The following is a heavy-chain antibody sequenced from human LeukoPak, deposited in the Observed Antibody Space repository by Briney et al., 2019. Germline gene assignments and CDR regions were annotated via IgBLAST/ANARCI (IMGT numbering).Heavy chain of an antibody. J-gene: IGHJ4*02. CDR1: GGFISDYY. CDR2: IYYSGIT. V-gene: IGHV4-59*12. Sequence: QVQLQESGPGLVKPSETLSLTCTVSGGFISDYYWSWIRQPPGKGLEWIGYIYYSGITNYNPSLKSRVTISVDTSKNQFSLKLSSVTAADTAVYYCARLYSSSWQFDYWGQGTLVTVSS. CDR3: ARLYSSSWQFDY. D-gene: IGHD6-13*01.